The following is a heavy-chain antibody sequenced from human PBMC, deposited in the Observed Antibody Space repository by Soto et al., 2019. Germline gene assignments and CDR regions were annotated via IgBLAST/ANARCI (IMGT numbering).Heavy chain of an antibody. CDR2: ISGSGGST. CDR1: GFTFGSYA. Sequence: LRLSCVTSGFTFGSYAMSWVRQAPGKGLEWVSAISGSGGSTYYADSVKGRFSISRDNANNSLYLEMNSLRVEDTAVYYCARSGDNFNVLDYWGQGTPVTVSS. V-gene: IGHV3-23*01. D-gene: IGHD1-1*01. CDR3: ARSGDNFNVLDY. J-gene: IGHJ4*02.